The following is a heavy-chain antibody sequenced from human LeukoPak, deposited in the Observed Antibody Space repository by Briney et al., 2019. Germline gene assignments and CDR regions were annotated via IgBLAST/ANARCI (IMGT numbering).Heavy chain of an antibody. D-gene: IGHD3-22*01. V-gene: IGHV3-23*01. CDR1: GFTFNNYA. CDR2: ISGSGGST. Sequence: GGSLRLSCAASGFTFNNYAMSWVRQAPGKGPEWLSAISGSGGSTTDADSVKGRFTTSRDNSKSTLYLQMNSLRAEDTAIYYCAKIFHTDGYYLGEHLFDAWGQGTLVTVSS. J-gene: IGHJ5*02. CDR3: AKIFHTDGYYLGEHLFDA.